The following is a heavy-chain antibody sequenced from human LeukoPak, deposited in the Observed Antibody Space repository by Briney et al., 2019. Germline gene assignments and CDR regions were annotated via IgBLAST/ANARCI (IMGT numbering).Heavy chain of an antibody. V-gene: IGHV4-59*01. Sequence: SETLSLTCTVSGVSISSYYWSWIRQPPGKGLEWIGYIYYSGSTNYNPSLKSRVTISVDTSKNQFSLKLSSVTAADTAVYYCAREMTYYDYVWGSYPIWGQGTMVTVSS. D-gene: IGHD3-16*01. CDR2: IYYSGST. CDR1: GVSISSYY. J-gene: IGHJ3*02. CDR3: AREMTYYDYVWGSYPI.